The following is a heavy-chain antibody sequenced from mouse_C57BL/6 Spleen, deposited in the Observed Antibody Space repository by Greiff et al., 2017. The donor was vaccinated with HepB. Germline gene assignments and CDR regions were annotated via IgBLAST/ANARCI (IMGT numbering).Heavy chain of an antibody. CDR3: ASIYYDYEAWFAY. CDR1: GFSLTSYA. CDR2: IWTGGGT. J-gene: IGHJ3*01. V-gene: IGHV2-9-1*01. D-gene: IGHD2-4*01. Sequence: VKLVESGPGLVAPSQSLSITCTVSGFSLTSYALSWVRQPPGKGLEWLGVIWTGGGTNYNSALKSRLSISKDNSKSQVFLKMNSLQTDDTARYYCASIYYDYEAWFAYWGQGTLVTVSA.